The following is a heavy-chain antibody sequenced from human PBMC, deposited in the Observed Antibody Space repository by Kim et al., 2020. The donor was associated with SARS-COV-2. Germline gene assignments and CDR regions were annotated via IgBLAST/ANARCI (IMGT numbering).Heavy chain of an antibody. CDR1: GFSIKTFG. D-gene: IGHD3-10*01. CDR2: IWPDGSNK. Sequence: GGSLRLSCAASGFSIKTFGMQWVRQTPGKGLEWVALIWPDGSNKYYAESVEGRFAISRDNSKNTLYLQMNSLRAEDTAVYYCVRDAHDYGYGLNENDAFDIWGQGTEVIVSS. J-gene: IGHJ3*02. V-gene: IGHV3-33*01. CDR3: VRDAHDYGYGLNENDAFDI.